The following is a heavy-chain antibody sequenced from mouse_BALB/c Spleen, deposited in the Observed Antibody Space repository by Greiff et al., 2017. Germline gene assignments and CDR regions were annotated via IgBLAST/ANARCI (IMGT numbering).Heavy chain of an antibody. CDR3: TRSYYDYDGGYAMDY. CDR2: IYPGNSDT. CDR1: GYTFTSYW. Sequence: EVQLQQSGTVLARPGASVKMSCKASGYTFTSYWMHWVKQRPGQGLEWIGAIYPGNSDTSYNQKFKGKAKLTAVTSTSTAYMELSSLTNEDAAVYYCTRSYYDYDGGYAMDYWGQGTSVTVSS. J-gene: IGHJ4*01. V-gene: IGHV1-5*01. D-gene: IGHD2-4*01.